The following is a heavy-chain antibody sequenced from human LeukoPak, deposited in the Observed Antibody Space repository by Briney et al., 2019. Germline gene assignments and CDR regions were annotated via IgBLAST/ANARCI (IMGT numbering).Heavy chain of an antibody. CDR1: GGSFSGYY. V-gene: IGHV4-34*01. J-gene: IGHJ5*02. CDR3: ASHADTNWFDP. D-gene: IGHD1-26*01. Sequence: SETLFLTCAVYGGSFSGYYWSWIRQPPGKGLEWIGEINHSGSTNYNPSLKSRVTISVDTSKNQFSLKLSSVTAADTAVYYCASHADTNWFDPWGQGTLVTVSS. CDR2: INHSGST.